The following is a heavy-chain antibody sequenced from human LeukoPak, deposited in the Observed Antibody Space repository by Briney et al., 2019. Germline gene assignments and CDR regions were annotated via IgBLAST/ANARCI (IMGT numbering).Heavy chain of an antibody. J-gene: IGHJ4*02. CDR1: GFTFSSYT. CDR2: ISDSSSYI. Sequence: GGSLRLSCAASGFTFSSYTMNWVRQAPGKGLEWVSSISDSSSYIYYADSVKGRFTISRDSAKDSLYLQMNSLRAEDTAVYYCARDRYSSSPYYFDYWGQGTLVTVSS. D-gene: IGHD6-6*01. V-gene: IGHV3-21*01. CDR3: ARDRYSSSPYYFDY.